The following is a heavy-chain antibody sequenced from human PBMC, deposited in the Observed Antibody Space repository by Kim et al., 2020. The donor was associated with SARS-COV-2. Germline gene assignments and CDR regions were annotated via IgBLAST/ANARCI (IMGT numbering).Heavy chain of an antibody. J-gene: IGHJ4*02. V-gene: IGHV3-23*01. Sequence: GGSLRLSCAASGFSFISHAMNWVRQAPGKGLEWLSTVGETGGHTYYADSVRGRFIISRDNSQNTLYLHMNILTAEDTAVYYCARRISGGGHFDQWGQGTLVTVSS. D-gene: IGHD6-19*01. CDR2: VGETGGHT. CDR3: ARRISGGGHFDQ. CDR1: GFSFISHA.